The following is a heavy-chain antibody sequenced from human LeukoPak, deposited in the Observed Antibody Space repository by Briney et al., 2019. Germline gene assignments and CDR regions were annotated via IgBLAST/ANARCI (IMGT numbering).Heavy chain of an antibody. Sequence: GGTLRLSCAASGFSFSSYGMSWVRQAPGKGLEWVSTISGSGGSTYYVDSVKGRFTISRDNSKNTLYLQMSSLRAEDTAVYYCAKAAGYSSGGNYYYMDVWGKGTTVTISS. CDR2: ISGSGGST. D-gene: IGHD6-19*01. CDR3: AKAAGYSSGGNYYYMDV. CDR1: GFSFSSYG. J-gene: IGHJ6*03. V-gene: IGHV3-23*01.